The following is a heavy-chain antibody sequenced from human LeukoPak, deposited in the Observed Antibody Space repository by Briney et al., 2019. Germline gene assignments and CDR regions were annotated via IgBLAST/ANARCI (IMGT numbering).Heavy chain of an antibody. CDR3: AKRPDCSTTNCFRFEY. V-gene: IGHV3-23*01. J-gene: IGHJ4*02. CDR1: GFTVSTYA. CDR2: ISGDSGST. D-gene: IGHD2-2*01. Sequence: GSLRLSCAASGFTVSTYAMSWVRQAPGQGLEWVSSISGDSGSTYYAEYVKGRFTISRDNSKTTLYLQMNSLRAEDTAVYYCAKRPDCSTTNCFRFEYWGQGTLVTVSS.